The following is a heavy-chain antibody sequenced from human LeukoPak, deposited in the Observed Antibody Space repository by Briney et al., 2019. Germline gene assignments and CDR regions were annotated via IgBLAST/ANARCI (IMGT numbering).Heavy chain of an antibody. CDR2: IYYSGST. D-gene: IGHD6-19*01. CDR1: GGSINSYY. V-gene: IGHV4-59*01. CDR3: ARDGDSSGYFDY. J-gene: IGHJ4*02. Sequence: SETLSLTCTVSGGSINSYYWSWIRQPPGKGLEWIGYIYYSGSTNYNPSLKSRVTISVDTSKNQFSLKLSSVTAADTAVYYCARDGDSSGYFDYWGQGTVVTVSS.